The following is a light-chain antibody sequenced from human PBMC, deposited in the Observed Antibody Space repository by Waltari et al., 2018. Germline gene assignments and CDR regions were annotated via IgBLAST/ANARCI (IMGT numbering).Light chain of an antibody. CDR1: QSVGRS. V-gene: IGKV3-11*01. J-gene: IGKJ1*01. CDR2: AAS. CDR3: QQRSIWPWT. Sequence: EIVLTQSPATLSLSPGESATLSCRASQSVGRSLAWYQQKPGQAPRLVLYAASNRATSIPDRFSGSNSGTDFSLTISSLEAEDFAVYYCQQRSIWPWTFGLGTKVEVK.